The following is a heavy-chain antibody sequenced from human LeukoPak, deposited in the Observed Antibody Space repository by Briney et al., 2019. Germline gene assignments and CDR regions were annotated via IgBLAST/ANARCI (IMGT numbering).Heavy chain of an antibody. D-gene: IGHD6-19*01. CDR1: GFTFIDYD. CDR3: ARGGIQVSGIDEFDY. J-gene: IGHJ4*02. Sequence: GGSLRLSCAASGFTFIDYDMPWVRHVIGKGLEWVSAIGIRGDTHYSGSVKGRFTISRENAESSLYLQMNSLRAEDTAVYYCARGGIQVSGIDEFDYWGQGTLVTVSS. CDR2: IGIRGDT. V-gene: IGHV3-13*01.